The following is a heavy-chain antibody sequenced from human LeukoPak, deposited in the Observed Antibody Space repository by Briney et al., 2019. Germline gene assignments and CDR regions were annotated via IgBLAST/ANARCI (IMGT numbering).Heavy chain of an antibody. V-gene: IGHV3-9*01. D-gene: IGHD5-18*01. Sequence: PGRSLRLSCAASGFTFDDYAMHWVRQAPGKGLEWVSGISWNSGSIGYADSVKGRFTISRDNAKNSLYLLMNSLRAEDTALYYCAKSSGYSYGYGYFQHWGQGTLVTVSS. CDR1: GFTFDDYA. J-gene: IGHJ1*01. CDR3: AKSSGYSYGYGYFQH. CDR2: ISWNSGSI.